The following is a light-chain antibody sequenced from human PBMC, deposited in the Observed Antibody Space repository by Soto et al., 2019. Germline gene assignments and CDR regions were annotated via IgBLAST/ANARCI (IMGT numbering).Light chain of an antibody. CDR1: QSVSSSY. Sequence: EIVLTQSPGTLSLSPGERATLSCRASQSVSSSYLAWYQQKPGQAPRLLIYGASSRATGIPDRFSGSGSGTDFTLTISRLEPEDGAVYYCQQYGSSPPYTFGQGTKREIK. V-gene: IGKV3-20*01. J-gene: IGKJ2*01. CDR3: QQYGSSPPYT. CDR2: GAS.